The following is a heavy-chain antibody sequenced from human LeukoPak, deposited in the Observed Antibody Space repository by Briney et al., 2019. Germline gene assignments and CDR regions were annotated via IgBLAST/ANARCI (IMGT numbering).Heavy chain of an antibody. CDR2: IYYSETT. J-gene: IGHJ5*02. Sequence: SETLSLTCTVSGGSISSSSYYWGWIRQPPGKGLEWNGSIYYSETTYYNPSLKSRVTISVDTSKNQFSLRLSSVTAADTAVYYCARQRYYGSGSYSLNWFDPWGQGTLVTVSS. V-gene: IGHV4-39*01. CDR1: GGSISSSSYY. CDR3: ARQRYYGSGSYSLNWFDP. D-gene: IGHD3-10*01.